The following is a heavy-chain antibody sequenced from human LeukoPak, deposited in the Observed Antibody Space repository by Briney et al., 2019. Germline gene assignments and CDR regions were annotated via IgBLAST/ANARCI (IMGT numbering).Heavy chain of an antibody. CDR3: RIWFGNSAGFDM. J-gene: IGHJ3*02. D-gene: IGHD3-10*01. Sequence: GGSLRLSRAASGFTFSTYWMHWVRQVPGKGLVWVSRIKSDGSITTYADSVEGRFTISRDNAKNTVYLQMNSLRAEDTAMYYCRIWFGNSAGFDMWGQGTMVTVSS. CDR2: IKSDGSIT. CDR1: GFTFSTYW. V-gene: IGHV3-74*01.